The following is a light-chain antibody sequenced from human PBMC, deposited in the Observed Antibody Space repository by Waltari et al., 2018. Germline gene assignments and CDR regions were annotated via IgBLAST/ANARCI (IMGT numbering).Light chain of an antibody. CDR1: QSVSRY. Sequence: IVLTQSPATLSLSPGERATLSCRASQSVSRYLAWYQQKPGQAPRLLIYDASNRATGIPARFSGSGSETDFTLTISSLEPEDFAVYYCQQRSNWPPVTFGGGTKVEIK. CDR2: DAS. J-gene: IGKJ4*01. CDR3: QQRSNWPPVT. V-gene: IGKV3-11*01.